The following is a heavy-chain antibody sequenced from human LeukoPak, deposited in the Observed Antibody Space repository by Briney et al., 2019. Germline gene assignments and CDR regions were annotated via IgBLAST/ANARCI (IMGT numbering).Heavy chain of an antibody. CDR3: AREALYYYDSSGYYPLDY. J-gene: IGHJ4*02. V-gene: IGHV3-21*01. D-gene: IGHD3-22*01. CDR1: GFTFSSYS. CDR2: ITSSSNYA. Sequence: PGGSLRLSCAASGFTFSSYSMNWVRQAPGKGLEWVSSITSSSNYAWYADSLKGRFTISRDNAKNSLYLQMNSLRAEDTAVYYCAREALYYYDSSGYYPLDYWGQGTLVTVSS.